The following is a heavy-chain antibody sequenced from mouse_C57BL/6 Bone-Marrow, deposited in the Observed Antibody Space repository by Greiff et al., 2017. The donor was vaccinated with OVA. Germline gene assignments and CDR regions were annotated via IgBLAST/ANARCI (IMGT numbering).Heavy chain of an antibody. Sequence: EVQLVESGPVLVKPGPSVKISCKASGFTFTDYYMHWVKQSHGKSLEWIGLVYPYNGGTSYNQKFKGKATLTVDTSSSTAYMELNSLTSEDSADYSCARSNYSNYFAYWGQGTLVTVSA. CDR2: VYPYNGGT. CDR1: GFTFTDYY. J-gene: IGHJ3*01. CDR3: ARSNYSNYFAY. V-gene: IGHV1-36*01. D-gene: IGHD2-5*01.